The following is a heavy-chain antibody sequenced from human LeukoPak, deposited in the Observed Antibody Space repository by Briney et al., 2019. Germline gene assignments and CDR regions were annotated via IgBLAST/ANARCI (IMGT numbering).Heavy chain of an antibody. Sequence: TGGSLRLSCTASGFTFSSYAMHWVRQAPGKGLEYVSAISSNGGSTYYANSVKGRFTISRDNSKNTLYLQMGSLRAEDMAVYYCARVGSSGWSDYFDYWGQGTLVTVSS. CDR3: ARVGSSGWSDYFDY. J-gene: IGHJ4*02. V-gene: IGHV3-64*01. D-gene: IGHD6-19*01. CDR2: ISSNGGST. CDR1: GFTFSSYA.